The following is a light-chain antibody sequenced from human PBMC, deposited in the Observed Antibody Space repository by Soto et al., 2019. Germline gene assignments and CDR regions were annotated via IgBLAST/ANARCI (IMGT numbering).Light chain of an antibody. V-gene: IGLV2-23*01. CDR2: EGS. Sequence: QSVLTQPASVSGSPGQSITISCTGTSSEVGSSKLVSWYQQHPGKAPKLIIYEGSRRPSGVSGRFSGSMSGNTAPLTISGLQAEDEADYYCCSFARSSTSYVFGTGTKVTV. CDR3: CSFARSSTSYV. J-gene: IGLJ1*01. CDR1: SSEVGSSKL.